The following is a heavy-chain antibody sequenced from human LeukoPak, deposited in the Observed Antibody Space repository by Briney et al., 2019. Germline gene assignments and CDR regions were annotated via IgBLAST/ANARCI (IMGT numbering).Heavy chain of an antibody. CDR2: INPRGGST. CDR1: GGTFSSYA. Sequence: ASVKVSCKASGGTFSSYAISWLRQAPGQGPEWMGIINPRGGSTDYAQKFQGRVTMTSDTSTSTVYMQLNDLTSEDTAVYFCARVGTAAATADSWGQGTLVTVSS. D-gene: IGHD6-25*01. CDR3: ARVGTAAATADS. V-gene: IGHV1-46*01. J-gene: IGHJ4*02.